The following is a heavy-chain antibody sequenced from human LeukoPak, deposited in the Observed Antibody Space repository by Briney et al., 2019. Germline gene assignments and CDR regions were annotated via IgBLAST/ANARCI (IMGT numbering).Heavy chain of an antibody. CDR3: AKDETGYSSSWYSGLFFDY. CDR1: GFTFSSYA. CDR2: ISGSGGST. Sequence: PGGSLRLPCAASGFTFSSYAMSWVRQAPGKGLEWVSAISGSGGSTYYADSVKGRFTISRDNSKNTLYLQMNSLRAEDTAVYYCAKDETGYSSSWYSGLFFDYWGQGTLVTVSS. J-gene: IGHJ4*02. V-gene: IGHV3-23*01. D-gene: IGHD6-13*01.